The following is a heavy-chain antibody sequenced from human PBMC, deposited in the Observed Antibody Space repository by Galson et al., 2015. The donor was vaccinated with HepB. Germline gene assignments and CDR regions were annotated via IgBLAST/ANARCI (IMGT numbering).Heavy chain of an antibody. V-gene: IGHV3-7*03. CDR1: GFTFSSYW. D-gene: IGHD1-26*01. J-gene: IGHJ4*02. Sequence: SLRLSCAASGFTFSSYWMSWVRQAPGKGLEWVANIKHDGSEKYYVDSVKGRFTISRDNAKNSLYLQMNSLRAEDTAVYYCARVLVGATWYSDYWGQGTLVTVSS. CDR2: IKHDGSEK. CDR3: ARVLVGATWYSDY.